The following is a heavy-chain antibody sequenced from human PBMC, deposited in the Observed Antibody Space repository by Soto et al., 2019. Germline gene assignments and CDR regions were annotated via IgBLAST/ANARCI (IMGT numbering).Heavy chain of an antibody. D-gene: IGHD6-6*01. J-gene: IGHJ6*02. Sequence: PGESLKISCKGSGYSFTSYWIGWVRQMPGKGLEWMGIIYPGDSDTRYSPSFQGQVTISADKSISTAYLQWSSLKASDTAMYYCARRKEQLVYPYYYYYGMDVWGQGTTVTVSS. V-gene: IGHV5-51*01. CDR2: IYPGDSDT. CDR3: ARRKEQLVYPYYYYYGMDV. CDR1: GYSFTSYW.